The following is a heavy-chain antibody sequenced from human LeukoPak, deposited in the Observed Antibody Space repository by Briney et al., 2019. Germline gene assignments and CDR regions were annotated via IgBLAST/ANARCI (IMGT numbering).Heavy chain of an antibody. CDR1: EFTFSSHQ. D-gene: IGHD2-15*01. V-gene: IGHV3-7*01. Sequence: GGFLRLSCAASEFTFSSHQMSWVRQAPGKGLEWVAKITQDGSEKYYMDSVKGRFIISRDNGKNSLYLQMNSLRVEDTAVYYCARDWRQDNAFDLWGQGTMVTVSS. CDR2: ITQDGSEK. J-gene: IGHJ3*01. CDR3: ARDWRQDNAFDL.